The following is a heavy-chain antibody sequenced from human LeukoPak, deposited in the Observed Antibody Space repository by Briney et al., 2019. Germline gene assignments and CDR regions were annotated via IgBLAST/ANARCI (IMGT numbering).Heavy chain of an antibody. CDR2: ISAYNGNT. D-gene: IGHD2-2*01. CDR3: ARARKYQLLADY. J-gene: IGHJ4*02. Sequence: ASVKVSCRASGYTFTSYGISWVRQAPGQGLEWMGWISAYNGNTNYAQKLQGRVTMTTDTSTSTAYMELRSLRSDDTAVYYCARARKYQLLADYWGQGTLVTVSS. V-gene: IGHV1-18*01. CDR1: GYTFTSYG.